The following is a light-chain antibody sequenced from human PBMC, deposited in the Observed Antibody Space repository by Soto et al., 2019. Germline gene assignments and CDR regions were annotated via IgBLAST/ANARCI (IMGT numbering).Light chain of an antibody. CDR2: DVS. Sequence: QSALTQPASVSGAPGQSIAISCTGTSRDVGGYNYVSWYQHHPGKAPKLMVYDVSNRPSGVSNRFSGSKSGNTASLTISGLQAEDEADYYCSSYTSSSTYVFGTGTKLTVL. CDR3: SSYTSSSTYV. CDR1: SRDVGGYNY. J-gene: IGLJ1*01. V-gene: IGLV2-14*03.